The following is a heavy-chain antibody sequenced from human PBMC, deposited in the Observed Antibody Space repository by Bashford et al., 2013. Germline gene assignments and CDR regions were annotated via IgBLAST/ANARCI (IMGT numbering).Heavy chain of an antibody. V-gene: IGHV1-18*01. D-gene: IGHD3-22*01. CDR2: VSLKNGNT. J-gene: IGHJ4*02. Sequence: IVWVRQAPGQGLEWMGWVSLKNGNTNYAQNFQGRVTMTTETSTSTAYMELTSLRSDDTAVYYCARGGMGHFDISGYYYVFDYWGQGTLVTVSS. CDR3: ARGGMGHFDISGYYYVFDY.